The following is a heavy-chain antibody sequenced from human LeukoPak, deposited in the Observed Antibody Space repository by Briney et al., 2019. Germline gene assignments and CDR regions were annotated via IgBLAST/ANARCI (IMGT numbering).Heavy chain of an antibody. CDR2: IYSGGST. CDR1: GFTVSSNY. J-gene: IGHJ4*02. Sequence: GGSLRLSCTASGFTVSSNYMSWVRQAPGKGLEWVSVIYSGGSTYYADSVKGRFTISRDNSKNTLYLQMNSLRAEDTAVYYCARSITIFGVVDYWGQGTLVTVSS. CDR3: ARSITIFGVVDY. D-gene: IGHD3-3*01. V-gene: IGHV3-66*02.